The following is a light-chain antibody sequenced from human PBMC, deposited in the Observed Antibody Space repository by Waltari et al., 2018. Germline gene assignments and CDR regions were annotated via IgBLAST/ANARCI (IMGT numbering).Light chain of an antibody. J-gene: IGKJ5*01. CDR2: WAS. V-gene: IGKV4-1*01. Sequence: EIVMTQSPDPLAVSLGERAAIHCTSSRSVLYNSNNKNYLAWYQPKPRQPPKLLINWASNRESGVPDRFSGSGSGTDFTLTISSLQAEDVAVYYCQQYYSSPISFGQGTRLEIK. CDR3: QQYYSSPIS. CDR1: RSVLYNSNNKNY.